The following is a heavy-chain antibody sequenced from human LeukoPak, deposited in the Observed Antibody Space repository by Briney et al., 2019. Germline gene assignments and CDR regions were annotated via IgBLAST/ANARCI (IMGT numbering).Heavy chain of an antibody. CDR3: ASDRGYSLNPFDY. V-gene: IGHV3-30-3*01. J-gene: IGHJ4*02. CDR1: GFTFSSYA. CDR2: ISYDGSNK. D-gene: IGHD5-18*01. Sequence: PGRSLRLSCAASGFTFSSYAMHWVRQAPGKGLEWVAVISYDGSNKYYADSVKGRFTISRDNSKNTLYLQMNSLRAEDTAVYYCASDRGYSLNPFDYWGQGTMVTVSS.